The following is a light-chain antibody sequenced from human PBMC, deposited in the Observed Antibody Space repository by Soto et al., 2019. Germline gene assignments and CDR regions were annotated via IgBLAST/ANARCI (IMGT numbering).Light chain of an antibody. V-gene: IGKV3-20*01. CDR3: HQYGASPRT. J-gene: IGKJ1*01. Sequence: EIVLTQSPGTLSLSPGDSSTLSCRPSQRVDTSFLAWYLQKPGQAPRLLIYGTSNRATGIPDRFSASGSGTDFTLTISRLEPEDFAVYFCHQYGASPRTFGQGTKVDIK. CDR1: QRVDTSF. CDR2: GTS.